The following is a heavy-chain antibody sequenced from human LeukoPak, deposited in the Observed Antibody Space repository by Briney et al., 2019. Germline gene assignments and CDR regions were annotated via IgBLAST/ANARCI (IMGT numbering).Heavy chain of an antibody. CDR2: IKQDGSEK. D-gene: IGHD2-2*01. J-gene: IGHJ6*02. CDR3: ARGTSSFYYYYYAMDV. CDR1: GFTFSRYW. Sequence: GGSLRLSCAASGFTFSRYWMSWVRQAPGKGLEWVANIKQDGSEKYYVDSVKGRFTISRDNAKNSLYLQMNSLRAEDTAVFYCARGTSSFYYYYYAMDVRGQGTTVTVSS. V-gene: IGHV3-7*03.